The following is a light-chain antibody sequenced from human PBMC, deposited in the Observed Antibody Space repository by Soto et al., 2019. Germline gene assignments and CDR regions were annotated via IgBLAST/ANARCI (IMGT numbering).Light chain of an antibody. CDR2: GAS. J-gene: IGKJ1*01. CDR1: QSVSSSY. V-gene: IGKV3-20*01. CDR3: QQYRSSPPTWT. Sequence: EIVLTQSPGTLSLSPGERATLSCRASQSVSSSYLAWYQQKPGQAPRLLIYGASSRATGIPDRFNGSGSGTYFTLTISRLEPEDFAVYYCQQYRSSPPTWTFGQGTKVEIK.